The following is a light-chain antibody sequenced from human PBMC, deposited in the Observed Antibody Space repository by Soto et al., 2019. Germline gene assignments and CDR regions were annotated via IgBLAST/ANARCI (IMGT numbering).Light chain of an antibody. V-gene: IGKV1-5*01. Sequence: DIQMTQSPSTLSASIGDRVTITCRASQSISNWLAWYQQKPGKAPKLLIYDASTLESGVPSRFSASGLGTEFALTSSSRQSEYSATYYCQQHNGYSWTFGQGTKVEIK. CDR1: QSISNW. CDR3: QQHNGYSWT. J-gene: IGKJ1*01. CDR2: DAS.